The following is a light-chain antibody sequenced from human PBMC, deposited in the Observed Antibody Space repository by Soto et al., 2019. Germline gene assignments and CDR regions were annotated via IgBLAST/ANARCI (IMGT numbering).Light chain of an antibody. CDR2: DAS. CDR3: QQFDNLLLYT. Sequence: DIQMTQSPSSLSASVGDRVIITCQASQDINNYLNWYQHKPGKAPNLLIYDASYLETGVPSRFSGSGSGTNFTFTISSLQPEDVSTYYCQQFDNLLLYTFGQGTKLEIK. J-gene: IGKJ2*01. CDR1: QDINNY. V-gene: IGKV1-33*01.